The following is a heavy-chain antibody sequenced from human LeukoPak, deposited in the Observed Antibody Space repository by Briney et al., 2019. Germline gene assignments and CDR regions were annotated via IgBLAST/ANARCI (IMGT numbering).Heavy chain of an antibody. V-gene: IGHV3-64*01. J-gene: IGHJ4*02. CDR1: GFTFSSYG. Sequence: GGSLRLSCAASGFTFSSYGMHWVRQAPGKRLEYVSAISGNGGSTYCANSVKGRFTISRDNSKNTLYLQMGSLRAEDMAVYYCARDPGAAVAGLGDYWGQGTLVTVSS. CDR2: ISGNGGST. D-gene: IGHD6-19*01. CDR3: ARDPGAAVAGLGDY.